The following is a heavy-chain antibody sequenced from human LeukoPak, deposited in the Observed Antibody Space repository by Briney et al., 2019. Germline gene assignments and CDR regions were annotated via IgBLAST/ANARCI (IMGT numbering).Heavy chain of an antibody. CDR2: IYYSGST. V-gene: IGHV4-59*01. D-gene: IGHD1-26*01. Sequence: SETLSLTCTVSGGSISSYYWSWIRQPPGKGLEWLGYIYYSGSTNYNPSLKSRVTISVDTSKNQFSLKLSSVTAADTAVYYCAREEGATINDAFDIWGQGTMVTVSS. CDR3: AREEGATINDAFDI. CDR1: GGSISSYY. J-gene: IGHJ3*02.